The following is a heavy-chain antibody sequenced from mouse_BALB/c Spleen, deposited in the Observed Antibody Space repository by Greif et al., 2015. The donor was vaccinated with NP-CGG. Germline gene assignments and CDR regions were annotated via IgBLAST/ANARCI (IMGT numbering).Heavy chain of an antibody. CDR2: IDPENGDT. D-gene: IGHD3-1*01. Sequence: VQLQQPGAELVRSGASVKLSCTASGFNIKDYYMHWVKQRPEQGLERIGWIDPENGDTEYAPKFQGKATMTADTSSNTAYLQLSSLTSEDTAVYYCNAMGSSGYRDYWGQGTTLTVSS. V-gene: IGHV14-4*02. CDR3: NAMGSSGYRDY. CDR1: GFNIKDYY. J-gene: IGHJ2*01.